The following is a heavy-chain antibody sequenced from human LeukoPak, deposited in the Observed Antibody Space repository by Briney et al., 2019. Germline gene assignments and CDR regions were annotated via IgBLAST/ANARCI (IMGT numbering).Heavy chain of an antibody. CDR3: ARDLVITAATRTGYFYYGLDV. CDR1: GGYIGSYY. V-gene: IGHV4-59*01. CDR2: VSSSGTT. Sequence: SETLSLTCSVSGGYIGSYYWNWIRQPPGKGLEWIGYVSSSGTTNYNPPLKSRVAMSIDTSKNHFSLRLSSVTAADTALYYCARDLVITAATRTGYFYYGLDVWGQGTTVTVSS. J-gene: IGHJ6*02. D-gene: IGHD2-15*01.